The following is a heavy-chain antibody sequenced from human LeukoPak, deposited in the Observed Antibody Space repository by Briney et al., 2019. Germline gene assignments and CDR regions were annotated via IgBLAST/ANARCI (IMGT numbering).Heavy chain of an antibody. CDR3: AREAVGGATYDY. CDR2: IIPIFGTA. Sequence: ASVKVSCTASGGTFSSYAISWVRQAPGQGLEWMGGIIPIFGTANYAQKFQGRVTITADESTSTAYMELSSLRSEDTAVYYCAREAVGGATYDYWGQGTLVTVSS. J-gene: IGHJ4*02. CDR1: GGTFSSYA. D-gene: IGHD1-26*01. V-gene: IGHV1-69*13.